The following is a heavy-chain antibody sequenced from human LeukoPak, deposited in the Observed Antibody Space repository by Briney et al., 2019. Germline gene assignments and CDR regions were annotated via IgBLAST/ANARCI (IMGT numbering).Heavy chain of an antibody. V-gene: IGHV1-69*10. CDR1: GGTFTSYA. D-gene: IGHD1-7*01. CDR2: IIPIFGIA. CDR3: ARDSLMRYNWNYVAEFDY. Sequence: SVKVSCKASGGTFTSYAISWVRQAPGQGLEWMGRIIPIFGIANYAQKFQGRVTITADKSTSTAYMELSSLRSEDTAVYYCARDSLMRYNWNYVAEFDYWGQGTLVTVSS. J-gene: IGHJ4*02.